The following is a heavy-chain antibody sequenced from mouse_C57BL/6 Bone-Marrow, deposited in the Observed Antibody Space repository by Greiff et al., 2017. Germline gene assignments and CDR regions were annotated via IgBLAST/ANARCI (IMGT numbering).Heavy chain of an antibody. D-gene: IGHD2-3*01. CDR2: IYPSDSET. CDR3: ARYGYYVDWYFDV. V-gene: IGHV1-61*01. J-gene: IGHJ1*03. Sequence: QVQLQQPGAELVRLGSSVKLSCKASGYTFTSYWMDWVKQRPGQGLEWIGNIYPSDSETHYNQKFKDKATLTVDKSSSTAYMQLSSLTSEDSAVYYCARYGYYVDWYFDVWGTGTTVTVSS. CDR1: GYTFTSYW.